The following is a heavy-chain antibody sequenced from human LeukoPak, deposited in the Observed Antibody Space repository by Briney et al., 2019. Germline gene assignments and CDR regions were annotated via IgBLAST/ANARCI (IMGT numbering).Heavy chain of an antibody. CDR2: ISASGDTT. J-gene: IGHJ4*02. CDR1: GFTFTSYT. Sequence: PGGSLRLSCAASGFTFTSYTLAWVRQAPGKGLEWVSAISASGDTTYYADSLKGRFTISRGNAKNMVYLQMDSLRAEDTALYYCAKTYANSWYSFDCWGQGTLVTVSS. CDR3: AKTYANSWYSFDC. V-gene: IGHV3-23*01. D-gene: IGHD2-2*01.